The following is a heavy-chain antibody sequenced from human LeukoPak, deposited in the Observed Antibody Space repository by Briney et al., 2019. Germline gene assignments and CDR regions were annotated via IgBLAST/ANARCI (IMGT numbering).Heavy chain of an antibody. CDR2: INSDGSDT. D-gene: IGHD2-15*01. V-gene: IGHV3-74*01. Sequence: TGGFLRLSCAASGFTFNSYWFHWVRQAPGKGLVWVSRINSDGSDTIYADSVKGRFTISRDNAKSTVYLQMNSLKAEDTAVYYCARGGYHHGFDIWGQGTMVTVSS. CDR1: GFTFNSYW. J-gene: IGHJ3*02. CDR3: ARGGYHHGFDI.